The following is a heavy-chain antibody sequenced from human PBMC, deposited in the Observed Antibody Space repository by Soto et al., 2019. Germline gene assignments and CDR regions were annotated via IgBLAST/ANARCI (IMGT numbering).Heavy chain of an antibody. CDR3: ATDRGDMIQYYFDY. J-gene: IGHJ4*02. CDR2: ISYDGSNK. D-gene: IGHD3-10*01. CDR1: GFTFSSYA. Sequence: GGSLRLSCGASGFTFSSYAMHWARQAPGKRLEWVAVISYDGSNKYYADSVKGRFTISRDNSKNTLYLQMNSLRAEDTAVYYCATDRGDMIQYYFDYWGQGTLVTVSS. V-gene: IGHV3-30-3*01.